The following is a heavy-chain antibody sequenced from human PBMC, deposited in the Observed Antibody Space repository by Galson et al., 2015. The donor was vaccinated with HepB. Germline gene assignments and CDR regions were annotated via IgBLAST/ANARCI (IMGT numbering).Heavy chain of an antibody. J-gene: IGHJ2*01. CDR1: GFTFDDYA. CDR2: ISWNSGSI. D-gene: IGHD3-10*01. V-gene: IGHV3-9*01. CDR3: AKDTSYGSGPYWYFDL. Sequence: SLRLSCAASGFTFDDYAMHWVRQAPGKGLEWVSGISWNSGSIGYADSVKGRFTISRDNAKNSLYLQMNSLRAEDTALYYCAKDTSYGSGPYWYFDLWGRGTLVTVSS.